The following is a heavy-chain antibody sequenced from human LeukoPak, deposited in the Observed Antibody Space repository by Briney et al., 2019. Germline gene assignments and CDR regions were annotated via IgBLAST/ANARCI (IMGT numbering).Heavy chain of an antibody. J-gene: IGHJ4*02. V-gene: IGHV3-30*04. CDR1: GFTFSSYA. CDR2: ISYDGSNK. D-gene: IGHD4-17*01. CDR3: AKDLRHDYGDYVPDY. Sequence: GGSLRLSCAASGFTFSSYAMHWVRQAPGKGLEWVAVISYDGSNKYYADSVKGRFTISRDNSKNTLYLQMNSLRAEDTAVYYCAKDLRHDYGDYVPDYWGQGTLVTVSS.